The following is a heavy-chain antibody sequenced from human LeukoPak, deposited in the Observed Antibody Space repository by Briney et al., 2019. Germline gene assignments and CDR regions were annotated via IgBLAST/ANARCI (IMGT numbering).Heavy chain of an antibody. V-gene: IGHV3-30-3*02. D-gene: IGHD2-8*02. J-gene: IGHJ4*02. CDR3: AKMLNTGHAHAALDY. CDR2: MSYDGNNK. CDR1: GFPFSSFA. Sequence: GGSLRLSCAASGFPFSSFAMHWVRQAPGKGLEWVAFMSYDGNNKYYADSVKGRFTISRDNSKNTLYLQMNSLRAEDTAVYYCAKMLNTGHAHAALDYWGQGTLVTVSS.